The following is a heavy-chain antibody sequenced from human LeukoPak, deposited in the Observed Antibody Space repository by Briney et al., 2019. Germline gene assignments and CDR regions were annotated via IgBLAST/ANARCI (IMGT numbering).Heavy chain of an antibody. D-gene: IGHD3-10*01. V-gene: IGHV4-4*07. Sequence: SETLSLTCTVSGGSISSYYWGWIRQPAGKGLEWIGRIYSSGRTNYNPSLQSRVTMSVDTSKNQFSLQLTPVTAADTAVYYCARGVYGSGDYWGQGTLVTVSS. CDR3: ARGVYGSGDY. CDR1: GGSISSYY. J-gene: IGHJ4*02. CDR2: IYSSGRT.